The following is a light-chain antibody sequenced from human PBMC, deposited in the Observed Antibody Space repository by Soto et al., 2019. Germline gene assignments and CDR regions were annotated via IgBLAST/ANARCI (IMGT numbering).Light chain of an antibody. CDR1: QSVSSY. V-gene: IGKV3-20*01. CDR2: GAS. Sequence: EIVLTQSPVTLSLSPGERATLSCRASQSVSSYLAWYQQKPGQAPRLLIYGASNRATGIPDRFSGSGSGTDFTLTITRLEAEDFAMYYCQRYDSLRTFGQGTKVDIK. CDR3: QRYDSLRT. J-gene: IGKJ1*01.